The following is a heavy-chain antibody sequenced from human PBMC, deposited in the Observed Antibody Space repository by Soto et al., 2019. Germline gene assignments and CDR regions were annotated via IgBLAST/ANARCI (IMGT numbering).Heavy chain of an antibody. J-gene: IGHJ6*02. D-gene: IGHD6-19*01. V-gene: IGHV4-39*01. Sequence: PSETLSLTCTVSGGSISSSSYYWGWIRQPPGKGLEWIGSIYYSGSTYYNPSLKSRVTISVDTSKNQFSLKLSSVTAADTAVYYCARHIPNSGWYDGYYYGMDVWGQGTTVT. CDR3: ARHIPNSGWYDGYYYGMDV. CDR2: IYYSGST. CDR1: GGSISSSSYY.